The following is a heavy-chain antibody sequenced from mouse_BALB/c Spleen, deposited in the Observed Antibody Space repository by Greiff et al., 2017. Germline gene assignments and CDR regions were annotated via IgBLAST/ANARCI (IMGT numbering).Heavy chain of an antibody. CDR3: ARITTVVAKAMDY. V-gene: IGHV5-9-4*01. Sequence: EVQGVESGGGLVKPGGSLKLSCAASGFTFSSYAMSWVRQSPEKRLEWVAEISSGGSYTYYPDTVTGRFTISRDNAKNTLYLEMSSLRSEDTAMYYCARITTVVAKAMDYWGQGTSVTVSS. CDR2: ISSGGSYT. J-gene: IGHJ4*01. D-gene: IGHD1-1*01. CDR1: GFTFSSYA.